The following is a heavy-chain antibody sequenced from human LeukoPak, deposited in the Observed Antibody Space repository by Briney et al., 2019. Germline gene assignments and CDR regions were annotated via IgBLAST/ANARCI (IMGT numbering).Heavy chain of an antibody. D-gene: IGHD3-16*02. CDR3: ARAHSSFKSRTNWFDP. J-gene: IGHJ5*02. CDR1: GFTFSSYE. V-gene: IGHV3-48*03. Sequence: GGSLRLSCAASGFTFSSYEMNWVRQAPGKRPEWVSYISNSGSILYYADSVRGRFTISRDNSKNTLYLQMNSLRAEDTAVYYCARAHSSFKSRTNWFDPWGQGTLVTVSS. CDR2: ISNSGSIL.